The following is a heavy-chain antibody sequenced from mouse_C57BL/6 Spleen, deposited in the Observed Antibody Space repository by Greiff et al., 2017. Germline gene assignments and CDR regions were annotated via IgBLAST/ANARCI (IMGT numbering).Heavy chain of an antibody. D-gene: IGHD2-10*01. Sequence: EVQLQESGPGMVKPSQSLSLTCTVTGYSITSGYDWHWIRHFPGNKLEWMGYISYSGSTNYNPSLKSRISITHDTSKNHFFLKLNSVTTEDTATYYGARAAYYCNPWFAYWGQGTLVTVSA. CDR3: ARAAYYCNPWFAY. J-gene: IGHJ3*01. CDR1: GYSITSGYD. V-gene: IGHV3-1*01. CDR2: ISYSGST.